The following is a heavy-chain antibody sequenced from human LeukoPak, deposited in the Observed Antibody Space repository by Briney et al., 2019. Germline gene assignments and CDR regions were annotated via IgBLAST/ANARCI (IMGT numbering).Heavy chain of an antibody. Sequence: PSETLSLTCTVSGGSISGYYWTWIRHPPGKGLEGIRCIYSSGSTSYKPSLKSRITISVDTSKNQFSLNLSSVTAADTAVYYCVRGKAAAGAIWFDPWGQGTLVTVSS. CDR2: IYSSGST. CDR1: GGSISGYY. CDR3: VRGKAAAGAIWFDP. D-gene: IGHD6-13*01. V-gene: IGHV4-59*01. J-gene: IGHJ5*02.